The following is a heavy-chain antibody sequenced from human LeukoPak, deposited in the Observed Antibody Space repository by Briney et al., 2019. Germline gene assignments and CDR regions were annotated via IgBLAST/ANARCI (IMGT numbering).Heavy chain of an antibody. J-gene: IGHJ4*02. D-gene: IGHD3-16*01. Sequence: ASVKVSCKASGYTFTSYYMHWVRQAPGQGLEWMGIINPSGGSTSYAQKFQGRVTMTRDTSTSTVYMELSSLRSEVTAVYYCASGGFMPDPQRYWGQGTLVTVSS. V-gene: IGHV1-46*01. CDR1: GYTFTSYY. CDR2: INPSGGST. CDR3: ASGGFMPDPQRY.